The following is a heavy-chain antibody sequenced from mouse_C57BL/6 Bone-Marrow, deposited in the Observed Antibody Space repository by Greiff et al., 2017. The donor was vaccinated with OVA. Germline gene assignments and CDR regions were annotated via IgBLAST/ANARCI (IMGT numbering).Heavy chain of an antibody. CDR2: ISPGDGDT. J-gene: IGHJ3*01. CDR3: ARGRSDAWFAY. D-gene: IGHD1-1*01. CDR1: GYAFSSSW. V-gene: IGHV1-82*01. Sequence: VQLQQSGPELVKPGASVKISCKASGYAFSSSWMNWVKQRPGKGLEWIGRISPGDGDTKYNGKFKGKATLTADKSSSTAYIHLSSHASEDSAVYFCARGRSDAWFAYWGQGTLVTVSA.